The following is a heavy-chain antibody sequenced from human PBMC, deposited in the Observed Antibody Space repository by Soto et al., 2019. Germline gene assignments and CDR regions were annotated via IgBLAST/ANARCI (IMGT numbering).Heavy chain of an antibody. V-gene: IGHV3-30*18. J-gene: IGHJ6*02. D-gene: IGHD2-2*01. CDR3: AKGPAIVLVPAAMNYYYGMDV. Sequence: GGSLRLSCAASVLTFSSYGMHWVRQAPGKGLEWVAVISYDGSNKYYADSVKGRFTISRDNSKNTLYLQMNSLRAEDTAVYYCAKGPAIVLVPAAMNYYYGMDVWGQGTTVTVSS. CDR1: VLTFSSYG. CDR2: ISYDGSNK.